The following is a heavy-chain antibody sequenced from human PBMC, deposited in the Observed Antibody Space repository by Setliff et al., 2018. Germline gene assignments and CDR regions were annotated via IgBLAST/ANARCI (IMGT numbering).Heavy chain of an antibody. CDR2: LYTGGST. J-gene: IGHJ3*02. D-gene: IGHD2-15*01. Sequence: SETLSLTCTVSGGSVSSGSYYWSWIRQPAGKGLEWIGRLYTGGSTNYNPALKSRVSFSVDASKNHFSLKLNDVTAADTAVYYCARVGGYSYAFDIWGQGTVVTVSS. CDR1: GGSVSSGSYY. V-gene: IGHV4-61*02. CDR3: ARVGGYSYAFDI.